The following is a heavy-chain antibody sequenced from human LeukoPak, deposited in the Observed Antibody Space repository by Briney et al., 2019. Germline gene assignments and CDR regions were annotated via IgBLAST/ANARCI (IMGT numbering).Heavy chain of an antibody. Sequence: GGSLRLSCAASGFTFSSYSMNWVRQAPGKGLEWVSSISSSSSYIYYADSVKGRFTISRDNAKNSLYLQMNSLRAEDTAVYYCARRNTFIAVAGTDYYYYCGMDVWGQGTTVTVSS. D-gene: IGHD6-19*01. CDR1: GFTFSSYS. CDR2: ISSSSSYI. CDR3: ARRNTFIAVAGTDYYYYCGMDV. V-gene: IGHV3-21*01. J-gene: IGHJ6*02.